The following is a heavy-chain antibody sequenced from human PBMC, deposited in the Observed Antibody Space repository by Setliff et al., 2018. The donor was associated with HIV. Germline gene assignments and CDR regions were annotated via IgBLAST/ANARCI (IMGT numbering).Heavy chain of an antibody. CDR1: GGSFSSYG. J-gene: IGHJ4*02. Sequence: VKVSCKASGGSFSSYGLSWVRQAPGQGLEWMGGIMPIFGTANYAQKFQGRVTIIADASTNTVNMELSSLRSEDTAVYYCARGVDGSYRKFFDNWGQGTLVTVSS. D-gene: IGHD1-26*01. CDR3: ARGVDGSYRKFFDN. V-gene: IGHV1-69*01. CDR2: IMPIFGTA.